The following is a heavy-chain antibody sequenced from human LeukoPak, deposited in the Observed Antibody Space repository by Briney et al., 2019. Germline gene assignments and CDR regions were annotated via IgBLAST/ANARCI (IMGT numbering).Heavy chain of an antibody. CDR3: ARVYSSGWSLPFEY. V-gene: IGHV3-30-3*01. CDR2: MSYDGGNV. D-gene: IGHD6-19*01. CDR1: GFTFCTYS. J-gene: IGHJ4*02. Sequence: GRSLRLSSAASGFTFCTYSMHWVRQAPGKGLEWGAVMSYDGGNVYYAHSVKGPFTISRDNSKNTLYLQRSSAGDEGTAIYFSARVYSSGWSLPFEYCVQGTMLSVSS.